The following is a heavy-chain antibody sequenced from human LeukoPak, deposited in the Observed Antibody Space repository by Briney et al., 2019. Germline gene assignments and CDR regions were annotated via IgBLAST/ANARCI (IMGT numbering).Heavy chain of an antibody. V-gene: IGHV3-23*01. D-gene: IGHD2/OR15-2a*01. CDR2: ISGSGGST. Sequence: GGSPRLSCAASGFTFSSYAMSWVRQAPGKGLEWVSAISGSGGSTYYAASVKGRFTISRDNSKNTLYLQMNSLRAEGTAVYYCAKDRRGDSTTEAAWGQGTLVTVS. CDR3: AKDRRGDSTTEAA. J-gene: IGHJ4*02. CDR1: GFTFSSYA.